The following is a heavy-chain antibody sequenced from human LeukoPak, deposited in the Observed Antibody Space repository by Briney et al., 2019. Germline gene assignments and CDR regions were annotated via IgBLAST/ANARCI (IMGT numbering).Heavy chain of an antibody. CDR2: IINSGSTI. J-gene: IGHJ4*02. V-gene: IGHV3-11*01. CDR3: ARRKYSSGWSPNEFYFDY. D-gene: IGHD6-25*01. CDR1: GFTFSDYY. Sequence: GGSLRLSCAVSGFTFSDYYMSWIRQAPGKRLEWVSYIINSGSTIYYAGSVKGRFTISRDNANNSLYLQMNSLRAEDTAVYYCARRKYSSGWSPNEFYFDYWGQGTLVTVSS.